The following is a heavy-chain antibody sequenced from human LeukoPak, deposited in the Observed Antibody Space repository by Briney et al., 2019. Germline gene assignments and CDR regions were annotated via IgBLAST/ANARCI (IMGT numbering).Heavy chain of an antibody. CDR1: GGSISGYY. V-gene: IGHV4-59*08. CDR3: ARRASSYYAMDV. CDR2: IYDSGRT. Sequence: SETLSLTCTVSGGSISGYYWSWIRQPPGKGLDFIGYIYDSGRTNYNPSLKSRVTISVDTSKNQVSLKLYSVTAADSAVYYCARRASSYYAMDVWGQGTTVTVSS. J-gene: IGHJ6*02.